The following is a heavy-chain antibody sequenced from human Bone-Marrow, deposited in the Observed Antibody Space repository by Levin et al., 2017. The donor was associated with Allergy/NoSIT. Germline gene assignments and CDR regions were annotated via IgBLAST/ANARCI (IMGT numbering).Heavy chain of an antibody. V-gene: IGHV4-59*01. CDR2: IYYTGTTA. D-gene: IGHD4-17*01. Sequence: GSLRLSCSVSGGSISDSYWTWIRQPPGQGLEWIGYIYYTGTTATYNPSLTSRVTISVDRSRNEFSLKLNSVTPADTAVYFCASGDASSPNTYDLWGQGILVTVSS. J-gene: IGHJ5*02. CDR1: GGSISDSY. CDR3: ASGDASSPNTYDL.